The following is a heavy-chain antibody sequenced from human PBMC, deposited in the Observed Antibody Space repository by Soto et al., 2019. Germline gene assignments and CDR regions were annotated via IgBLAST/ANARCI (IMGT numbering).Heavy chain of an antibody. J-gene: IGHJ4*02. CDR3: ARAGLAPFDY. Sequence: GGSLRLSCAASGFTFSSYDMHWVRQAPGKGLEWISYISSSGFTEYYADSVKGRFTISRDNAKNSLYLQMNSLRDEDTAVYYCARAGLAPFDYWGQGTLVTVSS. CDR2: ISSSGFTE. CDR1: GFTFSSYD. V-gene: IGHV3-48*03. D-gene: IGHD6-19*01.